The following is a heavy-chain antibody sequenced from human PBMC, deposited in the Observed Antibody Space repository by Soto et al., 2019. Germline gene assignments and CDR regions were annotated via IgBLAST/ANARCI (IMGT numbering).Heavy chain of an antibody. CDR2: ISSSGST. V-gene: IGHV4-31*03. CDR1: GASISSGSYY. J-gene: IGHJ4*02. Sequence: QVQLQESGPGLVKPSQTLSLTCTVSGASISSGSYYWSWIRQLPGKGLEWIGNISSSGSTYYNPSLKSRVTLSVDTSKNHFSLRVSSVTAADTAVYYCARAVDSNRVYWGQGTLVTVSS. CDR3: ARAVDSNRVY. D-gene: IGHD4-4*01.